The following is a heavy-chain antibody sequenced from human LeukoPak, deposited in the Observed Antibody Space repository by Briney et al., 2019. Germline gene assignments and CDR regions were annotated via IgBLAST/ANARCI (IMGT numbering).Heavy chain of an antibody. CDR2: ISSSGSTI. V-gene: IGHV3-11*04. CDR1: GGSISSYY. Sequence: LSLTCTVSGGSISSYYWSWIRQPPGKGLEWVSYISSSGSTIYYADSVKGRFTISRDNAKNSLYLQMNSLRAEDTAVYYCARRGYFDYWGQGTLVTVSS. D-gene: IGHD3-3*01. J-gene: IGHJ4*02. CDR3: ARRGYFDY.